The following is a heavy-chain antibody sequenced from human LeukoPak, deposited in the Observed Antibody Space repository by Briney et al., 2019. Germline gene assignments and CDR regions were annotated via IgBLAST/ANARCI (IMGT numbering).Heavy chain of an antibody. CDR2: IYYSGST. CDR3: ASNGDYGLWYFQH. CDR1: GGSISSYY. Sequence: PSETLSLTCTVSGGSISSYYWSWIRQPPGKGLEWIGYIYYSGSTSYNPSLKSRVTISVDTSKNQFSLKLSSVTAADTAVYYCASNGDYGLWYFQHWGQGTLVTVSS. D-gene: IGHD4-17*01. V-gene: IGHV4-59*12. J-gene: IGHJ1*01.